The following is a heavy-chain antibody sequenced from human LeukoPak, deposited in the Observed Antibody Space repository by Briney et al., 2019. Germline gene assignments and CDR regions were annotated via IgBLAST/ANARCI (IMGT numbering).Heavy chain of an antibody. V-gene: IGHV3-11*01. D-gene: IGHD3-22*01. CDR3: ARERESYYYDSSGYSQYYFDY. CDR2: ISSSGSTM. Sequence: GGSLRLSCAASGFIFSDYYMSWIRQAPGKGLEWVSYISSSGSTMYYTDSVKGRFTISRDNAKDSLYLQMNSLRAEDTAVYYCARERESYYYDSSGYSQYYFDYWGQGTLVTVSS. CDR1: GFIFSDYY. J-gene: IGHJ4*02.